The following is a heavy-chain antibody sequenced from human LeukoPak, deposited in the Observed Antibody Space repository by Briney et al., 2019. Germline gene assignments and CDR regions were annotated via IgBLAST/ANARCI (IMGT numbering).Heavy chain of an antibody. D-gene: IGHD3-10*01. J-gene: IGHJ6*02. V-gene: IGHV3-7*01. CDR2: RKQEGTEK. CDR3: ALSMVRGPYSFYYCGVDV. CDR1: GFTFCSIW. Sequence: GGSVSLSCSGSGFTFCSIWMRWARQAPGTGWVWWANRKQEGTEKYPVDSVKGRFTVSRDDAKNSLYLEMNSLRGDDTGVYYCALSMVRGPYSFYYCGVDVWGPGTAVTVSS.